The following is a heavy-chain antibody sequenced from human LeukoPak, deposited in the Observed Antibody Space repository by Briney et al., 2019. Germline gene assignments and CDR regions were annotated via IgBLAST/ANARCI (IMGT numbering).Heavy chain of an antibody. Sequence: ASVKVSCKASGYTFTSYGISWVRQAPGQGLEWMGWISAYNGNTNYAQKLQGRVTMTTDTSTSTAYMELRSLRSDDTAVYYCASITIFGAVRSIEYGMDVWGQGTTVTVSS. CDR1: GYTFTSYG. J-gene: IGHJ6*02. CDR2: ISAYNGNT. D-gene: IGHD3-3*01. CDR3: ASITIFGAVRSIEYGMDV. V-gene: IGHV1-18*01.